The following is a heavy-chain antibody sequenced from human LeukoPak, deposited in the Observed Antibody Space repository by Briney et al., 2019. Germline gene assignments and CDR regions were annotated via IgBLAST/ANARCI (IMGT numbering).Heavy chain of an antibody. Sequence: GASVKVSCKASGYTYTGYYMHWVRQAPGQGLEWMGWINPNSGGTKYAQKFQGRVTMTRDTSISTAYMELSRLRSDDTALYYCGRDRGTIFGVVTDDYWGQGTLVTVSS. D-gene: IGHD3-3*01. J-gene: IGHJ4*02. V-gene: IGHV1-2*02. CDR2: INPNSGGT. CDR1: GYTYTGYY. CDR3: GRDRGTIFGVVTDDY.